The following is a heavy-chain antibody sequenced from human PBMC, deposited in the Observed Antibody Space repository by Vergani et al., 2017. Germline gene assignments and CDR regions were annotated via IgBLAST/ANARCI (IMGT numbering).Heavy chain of an antibody. D-gene: IGHD3-16*01. Sequence: QVQLVESGGGVVQPGGSLRLSCAASGFTFSSYGMHWVRQAPGKGLEWVAFIRYDGSNKYYADSMKGRFTISRDNSKNTLYLRMNSLRAEDTAAYYCLGDGSYYYGMDVWGQGTTVTVSS. V-gene: IGHV3-30*02. CDR3: LGDGSYYYGMDV. CDR1: GFTFSSYG. CDR2: IRYDGSNK. J-gene: IGHJ6*02.